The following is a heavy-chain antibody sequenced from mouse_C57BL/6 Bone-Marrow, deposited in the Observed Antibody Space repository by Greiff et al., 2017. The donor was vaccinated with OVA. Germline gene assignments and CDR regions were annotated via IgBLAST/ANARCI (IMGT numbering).Heavy chain of an antibody. D-gene: IGHD2-3*01. V-gene: IGHV2-9*01. J-gene: IGHJ1*03. Sequence: VQLQESGPGLVEPSQSLYITCTVSGFSLTSYGVDWVRQPPGTGLEWLGVIWGGGSTNYNTALMYRLSISKDNSNSQVFLRMISLQTDDTAMYYCSKHGRDVYYDWYFDVWGTGTTVTVSS. CDR2: IWGGGST. CDR3: SKHGRDVYYDWYFDV. CDR1: GFSLTSYG.